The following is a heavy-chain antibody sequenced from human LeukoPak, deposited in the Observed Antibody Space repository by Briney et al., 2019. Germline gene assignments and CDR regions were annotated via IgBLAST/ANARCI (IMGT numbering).Heavy chain of an antibody. V-gene: IGHV3-64*01. Sequence: GGSLRLSCAVSGFTFSSYAMHWVRQAPGKGLEYVSVISSNGNSTFYANSVKGRFTISRDNSKNTLYLQMGSLRAEDMAVYYCARSGSRIAAAGKNYFDYWGQGTLVTVSS. CDR1: GFTFSSYA. CDR2: ISSNGNST. CDR3: ARSGSRIAAAGKNYFDY. J-gene: IGHJ4*02. D-gene: IGHD6-13*01.